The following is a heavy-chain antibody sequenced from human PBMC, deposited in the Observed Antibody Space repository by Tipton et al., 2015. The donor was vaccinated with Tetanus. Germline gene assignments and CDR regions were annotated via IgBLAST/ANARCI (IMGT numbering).Heavy chain of an antibody. V-gene: IGHV3-9*01. CDR2: ISWHSGSV. CDR1: GFMFGDYA. Sequence: SLRLSCAASGFMFGDYAMHWVRQAPGKGLGWVSGISWHSGSVGYADSVKGRFTISRDNAKNSLYLQVNSLKAEDTAVYYCARVNGGVRGVFDYWGQGTLVTVSS. CDR3: ARVNGGVRGVFDY. D-gene: IGHD3-10*01. J-gene: IGHJ4*02.